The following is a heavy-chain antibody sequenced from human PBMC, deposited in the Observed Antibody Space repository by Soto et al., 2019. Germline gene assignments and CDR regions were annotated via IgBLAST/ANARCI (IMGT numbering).Heavy chain of an antibody. D-gene: IGHD3-10*01. CDR3: ARVGYGSLIDE. CDR2: IYYSGST. V-gene: IGHV4-59*01. CDR1: GGAITSYH. J-gene: IGHJ4*02. Sequence: SEPLSLTCTVSGGAITSYHWSWIRQAPGKGLEWIGNIYYSGSTNYNPSLKSRVTISVDAAKKQFSLRLSSVTAADTAGYYCARVGYGSLIDEWGKGTLVTVSS.